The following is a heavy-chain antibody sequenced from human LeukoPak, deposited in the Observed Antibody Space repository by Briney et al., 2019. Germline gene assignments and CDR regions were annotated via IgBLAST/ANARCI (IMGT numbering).Heavy chain of an antibody. J-gene: IGHJ4*02. CDR3: AKHGGSWTFDY. CDR1: TGSISSSIYY. V-gene: IGHV4-61*05. D-gene: IGHD6-13*01. CDR2: LYDSGGT. Sequence: SETLSLTCTVSTGSISSSIYYWGWVRQPPGKGVEWIGYLYDSGGTNYNPSLRSRVTISVDTSKNQFSLKLSSVTAADTAMYYCAKHGGSWTFDYWGQGTLVTVSS.